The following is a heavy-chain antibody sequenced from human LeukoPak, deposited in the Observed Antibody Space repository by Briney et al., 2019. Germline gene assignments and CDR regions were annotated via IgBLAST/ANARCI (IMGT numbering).Heavy chain of an antibody. CDR2: IHYDGNNK. D-gene: IGHD5-12*01. J-gene: IGHJ4*02. CDR1: GFTFSSYG. CDR3: ARPNGGYSGYDLDY. Sequence: GGSLRLSCAASGFTFSSYGMHWVRQAPGKGLEWVSFIHYDGNNKYYTDSVKGRFTISRDNSKNTLYLQMNSLRAEDTAVYYCARPNGGYSGYDLDYWGQGTLVTVSS. V-gene: IGHV3-30*02.